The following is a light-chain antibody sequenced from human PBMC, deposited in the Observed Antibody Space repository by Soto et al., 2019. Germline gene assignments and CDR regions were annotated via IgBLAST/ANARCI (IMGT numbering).Light chain of an antibody. CDR1: QSVGTQ. J-gene: IGKJ1*01. CDR3: QQYTNWRWT. V-gene: IGKV3-15*01. Sequence: EIVMTQSPATLPVSPGERATLSCRAGQSVGTQVAWYQQKPGQAPRLLMYGAVTRAAGIPARFSGSVSGAGTEFPLTISSLQSADIGVYYCQQYTNWRWTCGQGTRPEFK. CDR2: GAV.